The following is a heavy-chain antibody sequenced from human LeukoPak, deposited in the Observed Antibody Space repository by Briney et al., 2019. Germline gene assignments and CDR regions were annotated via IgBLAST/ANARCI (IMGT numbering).Heavy chain of an antibody. CDR1: GGTFSSYA. CDR3: ARAPSGDGYNSPNWFDP. D-gene: IGHD5-24*01. J-gene: IGHJ5*02. V-gene: IGHV1-69*04. CDR2: IIPIFGIA. Sequence: ASVKVSCKASGGTFSSYAISWVRQAPGQGLEWMGRIIPIFGIANYAQKFQGRVTITADKSTSTAYMELSSLRSEDTAVYYCARAPSGDGYNSPNWFDPWGQGTLVTVSS.